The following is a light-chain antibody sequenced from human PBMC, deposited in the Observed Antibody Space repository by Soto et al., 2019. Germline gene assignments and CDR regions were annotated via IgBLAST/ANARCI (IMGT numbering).Light chain of an antibody. CDR3: FSFAGSFTSYV. J-gene: IGLJ1*01. CDR1: TNY. Sequence: QSALTQPRSVSGSPGQSVTISCTGTTNYVSWFQQHPGKAPKLIIYDVNKRPSGVPGRFSGSKSGNTASLTISGLQAEDAADYYCFSFAGSFTSYVFGTWTKVTVL. CDR2: DVN. V-gene: IGLV2-11*01.